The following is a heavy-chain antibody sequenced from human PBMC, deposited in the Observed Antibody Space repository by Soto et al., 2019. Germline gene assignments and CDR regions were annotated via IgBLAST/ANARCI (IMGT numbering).Heavy chain of an antibody. CDR2: IIPITATA. J-gene: IGHJ6*02. D-gene: IGHD2-2*01. V-gene: IGHV1-69*01. CDR1: GGTFCSYA. CDR3: ARSQGSSTSLEIYYYYYYGMDV. Sequence: QVQLVQSGAEVKKPGSSVKVSCKASGGTFCSYAISWVRQAPGQGLEWMGGIIPITATANYAQKFQGRVTITADESTSTASRQLSSLRSEDTAVYYCARSQGSSTSLEIYYYYYYGMDVWGQGTTVTVSS.